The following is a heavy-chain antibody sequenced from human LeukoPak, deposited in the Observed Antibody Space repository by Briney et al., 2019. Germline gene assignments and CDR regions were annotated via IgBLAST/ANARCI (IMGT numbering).Heavy chain of an antibody. J-gene: IGHJ4*02. CDR2: INPNSGGT. CDR1: GYTFTGYY. V-gene: IGHV1-2*02. Sequence: ASVKVSCKASGYTFTGYYMHWVRQAPGQGLEWMGWINPNSGGTNYAQKFQGRVTMTRDTSTSTVYMELSSLRSEDTAVYYCARDLVAAAGTPDYWGQGTLVTVSS. CDR3: ARDLVAAAGTPDY. D-gene: IGHD6-13*01.